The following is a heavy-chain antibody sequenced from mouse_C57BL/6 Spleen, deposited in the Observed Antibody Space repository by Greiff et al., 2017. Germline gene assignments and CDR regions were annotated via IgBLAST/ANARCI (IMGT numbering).Heavy chain of an antibody. CDR3: AREGQYVYYAMDY. CDR1: GYSFTDYN. Sequence: VHVKQSGPELVKPGASVKISCKASGYSFTDYNMNWVQQSNGKSLEWIGVINPNYGTTSYNQKFKGKATLTVDQSASTAYMQLNSRTSEDSAVYYCAREGQYVYYAMDYWGQGTSVTVSS. CDR2: INPNYGTT. J-gene: IGHJ4*01. V-gene: IGHV1-39*01.